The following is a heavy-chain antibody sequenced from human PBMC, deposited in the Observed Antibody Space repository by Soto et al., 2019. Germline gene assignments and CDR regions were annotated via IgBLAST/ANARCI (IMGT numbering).Heavy chain of an antibody. CDR2: IYYSGST. Sequence: PSETLSLTCTVSGGSISSSSYYWGWIRQPPGKGLEWIGSIYYSGSTYYNPSLKSRVTISVDTSKNQFSLKLSSVTAADTAVYYCARYYYGSGSYYCFDYWGQGTLVTVSS. CDR1: GGSISSSSYY. D-gene: IGHD3-10*01. CDR3: ARYYYGSGSYYCFDY. J-gene: IGHJ4*02. V-gene: IGHV4-39*01.